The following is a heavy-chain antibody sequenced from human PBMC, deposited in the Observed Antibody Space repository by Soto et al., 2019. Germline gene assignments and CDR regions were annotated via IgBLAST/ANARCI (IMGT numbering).Heavy chain of an antibody. Sequence: PGGSLRLSCAASGFTFSSYAMSWVRQAPGKGLEWVSAISGSGGSTYYADSVKGRFTISRDNSKNTLYLQMDSLRVEDTAAYYCAKHLWYGESVFNPWGQGTLVTVSS. V-gene: IGHV3-23*01. CDR1: GFTFSSYA. J-gene: IGHJ5*02. D-gene: IGHD3-10*01. CDR2: ISGSGGST. CDR3: AKHLWYGESVFNP.